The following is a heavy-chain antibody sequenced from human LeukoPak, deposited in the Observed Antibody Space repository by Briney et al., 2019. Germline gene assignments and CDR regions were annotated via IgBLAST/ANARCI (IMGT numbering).Heavy chain of an antibody. CDR1: GLTFSTYA. Sequence: PGGSLRLSCAASGLTFSTYAMSWVRQAPGKGLEWVSAISSSGISTYYADSVKGRFTISRDNSKNTLYLQMNSLRVEDTAVYYCAPRPYGSGSSHLDCWGQGTLVTVSS. CDR2: ISSSGIST. V-gene: IGHV3-23*01. J-gene: IGHJ4*02. CDR3: APRPYGSGSSHLDC. D-gene: IGHD3-10*01.